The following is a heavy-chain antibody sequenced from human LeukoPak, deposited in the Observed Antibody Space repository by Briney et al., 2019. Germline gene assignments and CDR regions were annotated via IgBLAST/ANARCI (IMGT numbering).Heavy chain of an antibody. D-gene: IGHD5-24*01. J-gene: IGHJ6*02. V-gene: IGHV1-46*01. CDR2: INPSGGST. Sequence: ASVTVSFTASGYTFTSYYMHWVRQAPGQGLEWMGIINPSGGSTSYAQKFQGRVTMTRDTSTSTVYMELSSLRSEDTAVYYCARVRRDGYNPGYYYGMDVWGQGTTVTVSS. CDR1: GYTFTSYY. CDR3: ARVRRDGYNPGYYYGMDV.